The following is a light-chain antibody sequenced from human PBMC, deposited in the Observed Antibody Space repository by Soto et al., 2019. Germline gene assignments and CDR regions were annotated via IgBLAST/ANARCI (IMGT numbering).Light chain of an antibody. CDR2: GAS. CDR1: QSVSSSY. V-gene: IGKV3-20*01. CDR3: QQPGTSALT. Sequence: YFSAGGSANHSCRARQSVSSSYLAWYQQKPGQAPRLLIYGASSRATGIPDRFSCSGPETEFTLGMRTLQSGDSAVPNCQQPGTSALTDGGGTKVDIK. J-gene: IGKJ4*01.